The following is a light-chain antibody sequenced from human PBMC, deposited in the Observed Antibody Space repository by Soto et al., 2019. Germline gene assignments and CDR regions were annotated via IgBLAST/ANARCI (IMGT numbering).Light chain of an antibody. CDR3: NSYTTSTDYV. J-gene: IGLJ1*01. CDR1: SSDVGAYDY. CDR2: DVN. V-gene: IGLV2-14*01. Sequence: QSVLTQPASVSGSPGQSITISCTGTSSDVGAYDYVSWYQQHPGKAPRLMIYDVNNRPSGVSDRFSGSKSGNSASLTISGLQAEDETDYYCNSYTTSTDYVFGTGTKVTVL.